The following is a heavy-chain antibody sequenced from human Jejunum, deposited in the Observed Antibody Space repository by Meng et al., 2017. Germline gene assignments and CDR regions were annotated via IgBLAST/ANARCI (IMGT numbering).Heavy chain of an antibody. CDR1: GGSINKENW. J-gene: IGHJ4*02. CDR2: IYHGGNT. V-gene: IGHV4-4*02. D-gene: IGHD2-2*01. CDR3: VRGEFAMLARFDF. Sequence: QVQRQEAGPGLVKPAGTRARNGAVSGGSINKENWWSWVRQSPERGLEWIGEIYHGGNTNYNPSLKRRVTMSVDESTNQMSLKLTSVTAADTAVYYCVRGEFAMLARFDFWGQGILVTVSS.